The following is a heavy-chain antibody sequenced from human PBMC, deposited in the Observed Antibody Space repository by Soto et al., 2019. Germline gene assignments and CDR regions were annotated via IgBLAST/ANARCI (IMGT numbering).Heavy chain of an antibody. D-gene: IGHD3-3*01. CDR1: VDSVSSNRAA. J-gene: IGHJ6*02. CDR2: TYYRSKWYN. CDR3: AREFWREGMDV. V-gene: IGHV6-1*01. Sequence: PSEPLSLTCAISVDSVSSNRAAWHWIMQSPSIGLEWLGRTYYRSKWYNDYAVSVKSRITIDPDTSKNQFSLQLNSVTPEDTAVYYCAREFWREGMDVWGQGTTVTVSS.